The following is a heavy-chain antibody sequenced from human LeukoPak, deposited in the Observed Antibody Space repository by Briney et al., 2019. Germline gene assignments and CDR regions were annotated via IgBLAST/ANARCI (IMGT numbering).Heavy chain of an antibody. CDR3: ARDSGNKNKYASTWRTAVTTAYFDS. J-gene: IGHJ4*02. CDR2: IYYSGST. Sequence: PSETLSLTCTVSGGSISSGGYYWSWIRQHPGKGLEWIGYIYYSGSTYYNPSLKSRVTISVDTSKDQFSLRLSSVTAADTAVYYCARDSGNKNKYASTWRTAVTTAYFDSWGQGTLVTVSS. CDR1: GGSISSGGYY. V-gene: IGHV4-31*03. D-gene: IGHD4-17*01.